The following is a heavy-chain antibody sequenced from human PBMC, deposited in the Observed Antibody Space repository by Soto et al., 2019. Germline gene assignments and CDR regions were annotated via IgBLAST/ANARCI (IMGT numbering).Heavy chain of an antibody. V-gene: IGHV4-39*02. CDR1: GGSINYNSYH. Sequence: SETLSLTCSVSGGSINYNSYHWGWVRQPPGQGLEWIGSIFYTGTTFYNPSLESRVTMSVDTSKNSFSLHLTSVTAADTAVYFCARLVVVAPVANVWGQGTLVTVSS. CDR2: IFYTGTT. CDR3: ARLVVVAPVANV. D-gene: IGHD2-2*01. J-gene: IGHJ4*02.